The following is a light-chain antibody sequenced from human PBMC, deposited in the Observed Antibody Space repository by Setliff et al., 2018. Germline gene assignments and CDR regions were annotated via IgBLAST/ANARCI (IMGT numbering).Light chain of an antibody. CDR3: ATWDFSLRGVV. CDR2: DNN. Sequence: QSVLTQPPSVSAAPRQKVTISCSGSSSNIGSSYVSWYQQVPGTAPKLLIYDNNKRPSGIPYRFSGSKSGASGTLGITGLQTGDEDEYYCATWDFSLRGVVFGGGTKVTVL. V-gene: IGLV1-51*01. J-gene: IGLJ2*01. CDR1: SSNIGSSY.